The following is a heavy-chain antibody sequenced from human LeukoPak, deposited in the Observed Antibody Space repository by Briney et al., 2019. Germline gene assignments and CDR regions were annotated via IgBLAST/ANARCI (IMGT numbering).Heavy chain of an antibody. CDR2: IYYSGNT. D-gene: IGHD2-21*02. J-gene: IGHJ4*02. CDR1: GGSISSPGSY. V-gene: IGHV4-31*03. Sequence: PSETLSLTCTVSGGSISSPGSYWSWIRQHPGKGLEWIGYIYYSGNTYYNPSLKSRVTISVDTSRNQFSLKLSSVTAADTAVYYCVSGGAYCGADCYLPAFDYWGQGTLGTVSS. CDR3: VSGGAYCGADCYLPAFDY.